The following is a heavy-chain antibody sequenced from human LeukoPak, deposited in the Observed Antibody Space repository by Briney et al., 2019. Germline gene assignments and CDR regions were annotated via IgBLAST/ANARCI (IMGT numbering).Heavy chain of an antibody. J-gene: IGHJ4*02. CDR3: ARKNVVVVAATLLNYFDY. V-gene: IGHV4-38-2*02. D-gene: IGHD2-15*01. CDR1: GYSLSSGYY. Sequence: SETPSPTRTVPGYSLSSGYYWGWVPQPPGKGLEWIGGIYHSGSTYYNPSLKSRVTISVDTSKNQFSLKLSSVTAADTAVYYCARKNVVVVAATLLNYFDYWGQGTLVTVSS. CDR2: IYHSGST.